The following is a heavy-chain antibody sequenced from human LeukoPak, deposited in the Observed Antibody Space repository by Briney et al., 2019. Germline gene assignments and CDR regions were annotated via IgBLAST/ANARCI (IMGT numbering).Heavy chain of an antibody. D-gene: IGHD3-22*01. CDR2: ISYDGSNK. V-gene: IGHV3-30-3*01. CDR3: ARVGARAGIVVVATIDY. J-gene: IGHJ4*02. CDR1: GFTFSSYA. Sequence: GRSLRLSCAASGFTFSSYAMHWVRQAPGKGLEWVAVISYDGSNKYYADSVKGRFTISRDNSKNTLYLQMNSLRAEDTAVYYCARVGARAGIVVVATIDYWGQGTLVTVSS.